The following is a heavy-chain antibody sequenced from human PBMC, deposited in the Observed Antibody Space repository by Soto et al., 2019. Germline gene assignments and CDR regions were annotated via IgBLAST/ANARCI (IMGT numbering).Heavy chain of an antibody. V-gene: IGHV2-5*02. CDR3: AHRRCDSRTCSVAS. CDR1: GFSLTTEGVA. J-gene: IGHJ1*01. CDR2: IFLDDDK. Sequence: QITLEESGPTLLKPTQTLTLTCTFSGFSLTTEGVAVAWARQSPGKAPEWLAVIFLDDDKRFNPSLSSRLTITKDTSKSQVFLTVTRVDPVDTATYFCAHRRCDSRTCSVASWGPGTLVTVSS. D-gene: IGHD3-22*01.